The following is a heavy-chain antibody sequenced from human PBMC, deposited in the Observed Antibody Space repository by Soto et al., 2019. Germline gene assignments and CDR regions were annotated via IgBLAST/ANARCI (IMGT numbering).Heavy chain of an antibody. CDR2: IYYSGNT. J-gene: IGHJ4*02. CDR1: GGSTSSDNY. D-gene: IGHD3-16*01. Sequence: SETLSLTCTVSGGSTSSDNYWSWIRQPPGEGLEWIGHIYYSGNTDYNPSLKSRLAISIDTSKNQFSLKLSSVTAADTAVYFCAREGGESSDGLYYFDSWGQGSLGTVPS. CDR3: AREGGESSDGLYYFDS. V-gene: IGHV4-30-4*01.